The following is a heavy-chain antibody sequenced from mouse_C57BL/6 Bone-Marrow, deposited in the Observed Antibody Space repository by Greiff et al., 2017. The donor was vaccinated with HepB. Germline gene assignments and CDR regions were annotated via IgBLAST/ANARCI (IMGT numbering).Heavy chain of an antibody. J-gene: IGHJ4*01. D-gene: IGHD2-3*01. CDR3: AREWLLRGAMDY. Sequence: EVMLVESGGGLVQSGRSLRLSCATSGFTFSDFYMEWVRQAPGKGLEWIAASRNKANDYTTEYSASVKGRFIVSRDTSQSILYLQMNALRAEDTAIYYCAREWLLRGAMDYWGQGTSVTVSS. V-gene: IGHV7-1*01. CDR2: SRNKANDYTT. CDR1: GFTFSDFY.